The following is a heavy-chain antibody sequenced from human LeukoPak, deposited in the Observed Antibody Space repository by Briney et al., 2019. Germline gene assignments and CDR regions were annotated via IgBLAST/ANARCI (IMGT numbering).Heavy chain of an antibody. D-gene: IGHD3-10*01. Sequence: SQTLSLTCTVSGGSINSGNYYWSWIRQPAGKGLEWIGRIYTSGSTNYSPSLKSRLTISIDTSKNQFSLKLSSVTAADTAVYYCARSGIWNFKEAPLVWFDPWGQGTLVTVSS. CDR2: IYTSGST. CDR3: ARSGIWNFKEAPLVWFDP. J-gene: IGHJ5*02. V-gene: IGHV4-61*02. CDR1: GGSINSGNYY.